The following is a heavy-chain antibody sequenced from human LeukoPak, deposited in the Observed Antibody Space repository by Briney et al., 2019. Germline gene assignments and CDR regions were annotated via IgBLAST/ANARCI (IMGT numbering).Heavy chain of an antibody. CDR2: ISSSSSYT. Sequence: GGSLRLSCAASGFTFGDYYMSWIRQAPGKGLEWVSYISSSSSYTNYADSVKGRFTISRDNAKNSLYLQMNSLRAEDTAVYYCARYIGLYSSSWYRLGYYGMDVWGQGTTVTVSS. CDR1: GFTFGDYY. D-gene: IGHD6-13*01. CDR3: ARYIGLYSSSWYRLGYYGMDV. V-gene: IGHV3-11*06. J-gene: IGHJ6*02.